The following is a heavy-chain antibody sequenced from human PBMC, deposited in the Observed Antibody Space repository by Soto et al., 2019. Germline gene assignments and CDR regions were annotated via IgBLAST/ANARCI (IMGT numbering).Heavy chain of an antibody. Sequence: EVQLVESGGGLVQPGRSLRLSCAASGFTFDDYAMHWVRQAPGKGLEWVSGISWNSGSIGYADSVKGRFTISRDNAKNSLYLQMTSLRAEDTALYYCAKGSNLGLHLGELSWGSFDYWGQGTLVTVSS. CDR3: AKGSNLGLHLGELSWGSFDY. V-gene: IGHV3-9*01. J-gene: IGHJ4*02. CDR1: GFTFDDYA. CDR2: ISWNSGSI. D-gene: IGHD3-16*02.